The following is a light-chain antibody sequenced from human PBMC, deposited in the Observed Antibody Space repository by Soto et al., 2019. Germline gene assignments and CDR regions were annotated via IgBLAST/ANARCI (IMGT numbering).Light chain of an antibody. CDR2: GAS. CDR1: QSVTSSY. CDR3: QQYGSSPVT. V-gene: IGKV3-20*01. J-gene: IGKJ3*01. Sequence: EIVLTQSPGTLSLSPGERATLTCRASQSVTSSYLAWYQQKPGQAPRLLMYGASSRATGIPDRFSGSGSGTDFTLTISRLEPVDFAVYYCQQYGSSPVTFGPGTTVDIK.